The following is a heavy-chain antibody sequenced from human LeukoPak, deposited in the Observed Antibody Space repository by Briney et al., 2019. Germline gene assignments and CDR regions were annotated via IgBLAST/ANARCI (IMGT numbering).Heavy chain of an antibody. V-gene: IGHV3-7*01. CDR2: IKHDGSEK. D-gene: IGHD6-13*01. CDR3: ARDFRLLAAAGEPVFDY. CDR1: GFSFGSYW. Sequence: GGSLRLSCAASGFSFGSYWMSWVRQAPGKGLEWVAKIKHDGSEKYYVDSVKGRFTISRDNAKNSLYLQMNSLRAEDTAVYYCARDFRLLAAAGEPVFDYWGQGTLVTVSS. J-gene: IGHJ4*02.